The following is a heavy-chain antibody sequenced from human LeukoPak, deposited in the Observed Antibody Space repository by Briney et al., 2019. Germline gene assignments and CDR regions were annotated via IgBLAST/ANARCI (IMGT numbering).Heavy chain of an antibody. CDR3: ARDGGLNSGYGYYFDY. J-gene: IGHJ4*02. D-gene: IGHD5-12*01. CDR2: IWFDGSNK. CDR1: GFTFTTHA. Sequence: PGRSLRLSCTASGFTFTTHAMHWVRQAPGMGLEWVAFIWFDGSNKHYADFVKGRFTISRDNAKNSLYLQMNSLRAEDTAVYYCARDGGLNSGYGYYFDYWGQGTLVTVSS. V-gene: IGHV3-33*01.